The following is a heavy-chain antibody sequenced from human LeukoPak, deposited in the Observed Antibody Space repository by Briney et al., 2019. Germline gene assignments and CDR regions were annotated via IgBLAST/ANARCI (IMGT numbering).Heavy chain of an antibody. CDR1: GGTFSSYA. CDR3: ARVEIAVAAYYYYYYMDV. V-gene: IGHV1-69*05. J-gene: IGHJ6*03. CDR2: IIPIFGTA. D-gene: IGHD6-19*01. Sequence: ASVKVSCKASGGTFSSYAISWVRQAPGQGLEWMGGIIPIFGTANYAQKFQGRVTMTTDTSTSTAYMELRSLRSDDTAVYYCARVEIAVAAYYYYYYMDVWGKGTTVTVSS.